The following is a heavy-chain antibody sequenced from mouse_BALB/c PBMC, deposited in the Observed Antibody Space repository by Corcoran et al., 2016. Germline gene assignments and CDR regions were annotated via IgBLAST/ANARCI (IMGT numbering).Heavy chain of an antibody. J-gene: IGHJ3*01. CDR3: ARDYGYTWFAY. V-gene: IGHV1-18*01. CDR1: GYTFTEYT. CDR2: INPNNGGT. D-gene: IGHD2-2*01. Sequence: EVQLQQSGPELVKPGASVKISCKTSGYTFTEYTMHWVKQCHGKSLEWMGGINPNNGGTSYNQKFKGKATLTEDKSSSTPYMELRSLTSEDSAVYYCARDYGYTWFAYWCQGTLVTVSA.